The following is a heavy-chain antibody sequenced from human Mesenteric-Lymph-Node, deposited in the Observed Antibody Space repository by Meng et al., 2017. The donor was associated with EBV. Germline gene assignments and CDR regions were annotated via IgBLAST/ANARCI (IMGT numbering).Heavy chain of an antibody. J-gene: IGHJ4*02. CDR3: ARDLGYSGYYPAY. Sequence: VLLPASGQGLVSLSETLSLTCTVSGDSVSSGSKYWSWIRQSPGKGLEWIGYMYYSGITKYNPSLKSRVTISVDTSKNQFSLKLSSVTAADTALYYCARDLGYSGYYPAYWGQGTLVTVSS. D-gene: IGHD5-12*01. CDR1: GDSVSSGSKY. V-gene: IGHV4-61*01. CDR2: MYYSGIT.